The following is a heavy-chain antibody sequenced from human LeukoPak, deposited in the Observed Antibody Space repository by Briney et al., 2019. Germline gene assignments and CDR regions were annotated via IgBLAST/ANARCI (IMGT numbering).Heavy chain of an antibody. J-gene: IGHJ3*01. CDR1: GFTFNNYG. V-gene: IGHV3-30*02. CDR2: IRYDSSHE. D-gene: IGHD3-3*01. CDR3: AKERVTTIFGVIINAFDV. Sequence: PGGSLRLSCAASGFTFNNYGVYWVRQAPGKGLEWVAFIRYDSSHEYYAYSVKGRFTISRDNSKNTVYLQMNSLRDEDAAVYYCAKERVTTIFGVIINAFDVWGQGTMVTVSS.